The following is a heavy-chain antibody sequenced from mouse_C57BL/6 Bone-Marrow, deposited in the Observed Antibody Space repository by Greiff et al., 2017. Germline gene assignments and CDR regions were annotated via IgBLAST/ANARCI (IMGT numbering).Heavy chain of an antibody. CDR3: ARGLRGYFDV. V-gene: IGHV1-7*01. Sequence: VQLHQSGAELAKPGASVKLSCKASGYPFTSYWMHWVKQRPGQGLEWIGYINPSSGYTKYNQKFKDKATLTADKSSSPAYMQLSSLTYEDSAVYYCARGLRGYFDVWGTGTTVTVSS. CDR1: GYPFTSYW. J-gene: IGHJ1*03. CDR2: INPSSGYT. D-gene: IGHD3-1*01.